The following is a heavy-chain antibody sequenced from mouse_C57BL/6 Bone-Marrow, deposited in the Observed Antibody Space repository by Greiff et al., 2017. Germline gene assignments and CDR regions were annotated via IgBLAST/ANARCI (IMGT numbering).Heavy chain of an antibody. V-gene: IGHV5-15*01. CDR3: ARGNYGNPWFAY. J-gene: IGHJ3*01. CDR2: ISNLAYSI. Sequence: EVQLVESGGGLVQPGGSLKLSCAASGFTFSDYGMAWVRQAPRKGPEWVAFISNLAYSIYYADTVTGRFTFSRENAKNTLYLEMSSLRSEDTAMYYCARGNYGNPWFAYWGQGTLVTVSA. D-gene: IGHD2-1*01. CDR1: GFTFSDYG.